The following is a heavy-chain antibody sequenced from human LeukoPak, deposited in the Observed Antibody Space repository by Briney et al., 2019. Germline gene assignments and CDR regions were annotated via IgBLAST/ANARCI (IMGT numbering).Heavy chain of an antibody. Sequence: PSETLSLTCAVYGGSFSGYYWSWIRQQPRKGLEWIGEINHSGSTNYNPSLKSRVTISVDTSKNQFSLKLSSVTAADTAVYYCARGRSFDPWGQGTLVTVSS. CDR1: GGSFSGYY. J-gene: IGHJ5*02. V-gene: IGHV4-34*01. CDR2: INHSGST. CDR3: ARGRSFDP.